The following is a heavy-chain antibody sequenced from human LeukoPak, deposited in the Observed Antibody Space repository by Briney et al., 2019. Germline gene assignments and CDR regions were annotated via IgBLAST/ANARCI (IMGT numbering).Heavy chain of an antibody. D-gene: IGHD2-2*01. V-gene: IGHV3-30*19. CDR2: IWYDGSNK. J-gene: IGHJ4*02. CDR3: ARDPCSSTSCYPIHSYMIDY. CDR1: GFTFSSYG. Sequence: PGGSLRLSCAASGFTFSSYGMHWVRQAPGKGLEWVAVIWYDGSNKYYADSVKGRFTISRDNSKNTLYLQMNSLRAEDTAVYYCARDPCSSTSCYPIHSYMIDYWGQGTLVTVSS.